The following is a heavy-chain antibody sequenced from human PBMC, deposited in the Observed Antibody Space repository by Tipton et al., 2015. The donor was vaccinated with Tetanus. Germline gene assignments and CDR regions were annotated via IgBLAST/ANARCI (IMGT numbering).Heavy chain of an antibody. CDR2: IHYSGST. V-gene: IGHV4-59*01. CDR1: GGSINRYY. D-gene: IGHD6-13*01. J-gene: IGHJ4*02. Sequence: TLSLTCTVSGGSINRYYWSWIRQPPGKGLEWIGYIHYSGSTTYNPSLKSRVTISVNTSKNQFSLRLTSVTAADTAVYYCARGFGSNWYYFDYWGQGTLVTVSS. CDR3: ARGFGSNWYYFDY.